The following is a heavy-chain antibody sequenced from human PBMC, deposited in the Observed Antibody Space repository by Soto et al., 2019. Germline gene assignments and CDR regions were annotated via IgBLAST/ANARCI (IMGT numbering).Heavy chain of an antibody. CDR1: GDTFTNFG. J-gene: IGHJ5*02. V-gene: IGHV1-18*01. CDR3: ARVHRGVVNWFDP. Sequence: GASVKVSCTTSGDTFTNFGLSWVRQAPGQGLEWMGWIATYNTNRNYAQKFQGRLTLTTDTSTSTANMALKSLGYDDTALYYCARVHRGVVNWFDPWGQGTLVTVSS. D-gene: IGHD3-10*01. CDR2: IATYNTNR.